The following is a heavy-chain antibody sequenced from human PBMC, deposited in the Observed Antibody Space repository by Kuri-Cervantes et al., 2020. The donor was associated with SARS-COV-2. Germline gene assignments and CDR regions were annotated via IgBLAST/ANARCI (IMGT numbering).Heavy chain of an antibody. V-gene: IGHV2-5*02. Sequence: SGPTLVNPTQTLTLTSTFSGFSLSTSGVGVGWIRQPPGKAVEWLALIYWDDDKRYSPSLKSRLTITKDTSKNQVVLTMTNMDPVDTATYYCARIRVEMATIGDYYYYGMDVWGQGTTVTVSS. CDR3: ARIRVEMATIGDYYYYGMDV. J-gene: IGHJ6*02. D-gene: IGHD5-24*01. CDR2: IYWDDDK. CDR1: GFSLSTSGVG.